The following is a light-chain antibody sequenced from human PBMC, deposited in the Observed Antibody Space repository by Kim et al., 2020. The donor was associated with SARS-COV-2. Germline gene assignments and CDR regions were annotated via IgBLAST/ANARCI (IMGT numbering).Light chain of an antibody. J-gene: IGKJ3*01. CDR1: QGIGSY. CDR3: QEYNSAPFT. V-gene: IGKV1-27*01. Sequence: DIQMTQSPSSLSASVGDRVTITCRASQGIGSYLAWYQQKPGKVPQLLIYAASELQSGVPSRFSGSGSGTDFTLTISSLQPEDVATYFCQEYNSAPFTFGPGTKVDIK. CDR2: AAS.